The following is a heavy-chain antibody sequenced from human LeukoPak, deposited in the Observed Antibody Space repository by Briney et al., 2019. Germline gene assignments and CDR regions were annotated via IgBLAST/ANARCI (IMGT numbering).Heavy chain of an antibody. V-gene: IGHV3-33*01. CDR1: GFTFSSYG. J-gene: IGHJ6*02. CDR3: ARDLVRGTLVTERYYYYDMDA. D-gene: IGHD3-9*01. CDR2: IWYDGSNK. Sequence: PGGSLRLSCAASGFTFSSYGMHWVRQAPGKGLEWVAVIWYDGSNKYYADSVKGRFTISRDNSKNTLYLQMNSLRAEDTAVYYCARDLVRGTLVTERYYYYDMDAWGQGTTVTVSS.